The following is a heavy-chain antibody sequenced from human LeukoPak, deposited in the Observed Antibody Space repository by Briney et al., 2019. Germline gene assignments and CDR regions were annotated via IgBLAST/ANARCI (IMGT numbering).Heavy chain of an antibody. CDR1: GFTFSSYG. CDR3: AKVVGELGRWGAFDI. V-gene: IGHV3-30*18. J-gene: IGHJ3*02. CDR2: ISYDGSDK. Sequence: GGSLRLSCAGSGFTFSSYGMHWVRQAPGKGLEWVAVISYDGSDKYYADSVKGRFTISRDNSKNTLYPQMNSLRAEDTAVYYCAKVVGELGRWGAFDIWGQGTMVTVSS. D-gene: IGHD1-26*01.